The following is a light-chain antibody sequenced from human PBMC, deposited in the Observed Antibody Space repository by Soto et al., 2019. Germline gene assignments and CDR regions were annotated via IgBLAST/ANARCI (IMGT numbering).Light chain of an antibody. J-gene: IGKJ1*01. CDR1: QSLGGN. Sequence: EIVMTQSPATLAVSPGDTATLSCRASQSLGGNLAWYQQKPGQAPRLLIFRASSRATGVPARFSGSGSGTEFTLTNSSLQPDDFATYYCQHYNSYSEAFGQGTKVDIK. CDR2: RAS. V-gene: IGKV3-15*01. CDR3: QHYNSYSEA.